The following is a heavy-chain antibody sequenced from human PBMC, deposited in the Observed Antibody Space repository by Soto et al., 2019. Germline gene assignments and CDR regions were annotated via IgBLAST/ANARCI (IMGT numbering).Heavy chain of an antibody. CDR1: GYTLTELS. CDR3: ATGVPYGYSYGYVGLGFDY. CDR2: FDPEDGET. J-gene: IGHJ4*02. Sequence: GASVKVSCKVSGYTLTELSMHWVRQAPGKGLEWMGGFDPEDGETIYAQKFQGRVTMTEDTSTDTAYMELSSLRSEDTAVYYCATGVPYGYSYGYVGLGFDYWGQGTLVTVSS. D-gene: IGHD5-18*01. V-gene: IGHV1-24*01.